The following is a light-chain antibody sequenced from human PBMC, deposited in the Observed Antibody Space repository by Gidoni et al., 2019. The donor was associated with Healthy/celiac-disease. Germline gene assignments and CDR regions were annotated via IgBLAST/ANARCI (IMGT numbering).Light chain of an antibody. CDR1: TGAVTSGYY. CDR3: LLYYGGAQLV. CDR2: STS. V-gene: IGLV7-43*01. J-gene: IGLJ2*01. Sequence: QTVVTQEPSLTVSPGGTVTLTCASSTGAVTSGYYPNWFQQKPGQAPRALIYSTSNQHSLTPPRFSGSLLGGKAALTLSGVQPEDEAEYYCLLYYGGAQLVFGGGTKLTVL.